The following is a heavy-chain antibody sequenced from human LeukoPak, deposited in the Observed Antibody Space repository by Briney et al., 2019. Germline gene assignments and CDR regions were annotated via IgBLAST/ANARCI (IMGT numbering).Heavy chain of an antibody. CDR3: AIEHRQKRGLGGY. J-gene: IGHJ4*02. D-gene: IGHD3/OR15-3a*01. V-gene: IGHV3-23*01. CDR2: ISGNGATT. Sequence: GGSLRLTCAASGFNLCSYVMSSVRQAPGKGLEWVSGISGNGATTYYTDSVKGRFTISRDNSKNTLYLQGDSLRAEDTALYYCAIEHRQKRGLGGYWGQGTLVIVSS. CDR1: GFNLCSYV.